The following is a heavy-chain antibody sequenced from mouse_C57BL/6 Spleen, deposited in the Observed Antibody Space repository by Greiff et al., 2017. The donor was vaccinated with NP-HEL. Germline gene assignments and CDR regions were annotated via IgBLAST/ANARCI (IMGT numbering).Heavy chain of an antibody. CDR2: INPGSGGT. V-gene: IGHV1-54*01. Sequence: VQLQQSGAELVRPGTSVKVSCKASGYAFTNYLIEWVKQRPGQGLEWIGVINPGSGGTNYNEKFKGKATLTADKSSSTAYMQLSSLTSEDSAVYFRTRKASQHAMDYWGQGTSVTVSS. CDR1: GYAFTNYL. J-gene: IGHJ4*01. CDR3: TRKASQHAMDY. D-gene: IGHD6-1*01.